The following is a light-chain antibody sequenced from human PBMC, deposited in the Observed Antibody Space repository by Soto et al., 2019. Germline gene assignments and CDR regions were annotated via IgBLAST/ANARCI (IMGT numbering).Light chain of an antibody. Sequence: DIQMTQSPSTLSASVGDRVTITCRASQSISSWLAWYQQKPGKAPKLLIYDASSLESVVLSRFSGSGSGTEFTLTISSPQPDEFATYYCQQYNSYSYTFGQGIKLEIK. CDR3: QQYNSYSYT. CDR2: DAS. J-gene: IGKJ2*01. V-gene: IGKV1-5*01. CDR1: QSISSW.